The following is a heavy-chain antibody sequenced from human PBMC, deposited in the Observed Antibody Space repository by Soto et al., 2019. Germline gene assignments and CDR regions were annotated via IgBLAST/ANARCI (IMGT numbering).Heavy chain of an antibody. CDR1: GFTFSDYY. D-gene: IGHD6-6*01. CDR2: ISSSSRTT. Sequence: LRLSCADSGFTFSDYYMSWIRQAPGKGLDWVAYISSSSRTTKYGDSVKGRFTISRDNAKNSLFLQMNSLRGEDTAVYYCARDVYRYSSSSAEEVWGNGKTVSVSA. CDR3: ARDVYRYSSSSAEEV. J-gene: IGHJ6*04. V-gene: IGHV3-11*06.